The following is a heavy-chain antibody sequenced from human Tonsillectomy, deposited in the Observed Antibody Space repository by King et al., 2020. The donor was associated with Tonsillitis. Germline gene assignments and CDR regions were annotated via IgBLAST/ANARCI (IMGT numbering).Heavy chain of an antibody. Sequence: QLQESGPGLMKPPQTLSLTCTVSGGSISTGAYYWSWIRQPAGKGLEWIGRIYHNGSTNYNPSLKSRVSISVDTSRNQFSLKLSSVTAADTAVYYCATQYTITWYYFDYWGQGTLVTVSS. J-gene: IGHJ4*02. CDR2: IYHNGST. CDR3: ATQYTITWYYFDY. CDR1: GGSISTGAYY. V-gene: IGHV4-61*02. D-gene: IGHD6-13*01.